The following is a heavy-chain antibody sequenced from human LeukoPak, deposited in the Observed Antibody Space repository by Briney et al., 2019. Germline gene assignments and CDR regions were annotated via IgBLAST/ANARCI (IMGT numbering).Heavy chain of an antibody. CDR1: GGSITSFF. CDR3: ARHPPRENFDN. Sequence: PSETLSLTCTVSGGSITSFFWSWIRQPPGKGLEWIGYIHSSGSTKYNPSLTSRVTISVDTSKNQFSLQLSSVTAADTAVYYCARHPPRENFDNWGQGTLVTVSS. J-gene: IGHJ4*02. CDR2: IHSSGST. V-gene: IGHV4-59*08. D-gene: IGHD5-24*01.